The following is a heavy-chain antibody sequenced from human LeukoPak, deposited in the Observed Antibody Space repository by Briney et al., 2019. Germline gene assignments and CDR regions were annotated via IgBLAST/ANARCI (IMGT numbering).Heavy chain of an antibody. D-gene: IGHD6-13*01. CDR1: GFTFSNYY. Sequence: PGGSLRLSCAASGFTFSNYYMSWIRQAPGKGLEWISYISSSSGTTIHYADSVKGRFTISRDNAKNSLYLQMTSLRAEDTAVYYCVRGNSWYFDYWGQGTLVTVSS. CDR3: VRGNSWYFDY. V-gene: IGHV3-11*01. J-gene: IGHJ4*02. CDR2: ISSSSGTTI.